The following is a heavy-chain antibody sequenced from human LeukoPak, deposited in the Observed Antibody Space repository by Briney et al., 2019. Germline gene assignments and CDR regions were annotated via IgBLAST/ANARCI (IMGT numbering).Heavy chain of an antibody. CDR3: ARAPRYSSSWNDY. CDR2: SITDGSST. CDR1: GFTFSSYW. V-gene: IGHV3-74*01. J-gene: IGHJ4*02. Sequence: GGSLRLSCAASGFTFSSYWMHWVRQAPGKGLVWVSRSITDGSSTSYADSVKGRFTISRDNAKNTLYLQMNSLRAEDTGAYYCARAPRYSSSWNDYWGQGTLVTVSS. D-gene: IGHD6-13*01.